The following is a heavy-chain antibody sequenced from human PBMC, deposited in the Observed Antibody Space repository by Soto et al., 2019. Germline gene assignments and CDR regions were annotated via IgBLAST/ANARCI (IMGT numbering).Heavy chain of an antibody. D-gene: IGHD6-13*01. V-gene: IGHV4-34*01. CDR1: GGSFSGYY. J-gene: IGHJ4*02. CDR2: INHSGST. Sequence: SETLSLTCAVYGGSFSGYYWSWIRQPPGKGLEWSGEINHSGSTNYNPSLESRVTISVDTSKNQFSLKLSSVTAADTAVYYCARLLGGGNSSSWLTEIQRYYFDYWGQGTLVTVSS. CDR3: ARLLGGGNSSSWLTEIQRYYFDY.